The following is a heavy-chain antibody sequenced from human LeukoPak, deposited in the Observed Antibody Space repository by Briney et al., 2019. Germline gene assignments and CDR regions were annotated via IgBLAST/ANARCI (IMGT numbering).Heavy chain of an antibody. CDR1: GGTFSSYT. Sequence: SVKVSCKASGGTFSSYTISWLRQAPVQGLEWMGRIIPILGIANYAQKFQGRVTITADKSTSTAYMELSSLRSEDTAVYYCAATRVGATYDAFDIWGQGTMVTVSS. CDR2: IIPILGIA. D-gene: IGHD1-26*01. V-gene: IGHV1-69*02. J-gene: IGHJ3*02. CDR3: AATRVGATYDAFDI.